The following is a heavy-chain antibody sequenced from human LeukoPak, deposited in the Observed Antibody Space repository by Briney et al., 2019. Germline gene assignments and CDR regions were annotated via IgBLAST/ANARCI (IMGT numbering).Heavy chain of an antibody. CDR1: GNTLTDLS. D-gene: IGHD2-15*01. Sequence: ASVKVSCTVSGNTLTDLSIHWVRQAPGKGLDWMGGFDPEDAEVVYAEKFQDRVTMTEDPSTDTAYLELSSLRSEDTAVYYCAAEGQWSLVHYFNSWGQGTLVTASS. J-gene: IGHJ4*02. CDR2: FDPEDAEV. CDR3: AAEGQWSLVHYFNS. V-gene: IGHV1-24*01.